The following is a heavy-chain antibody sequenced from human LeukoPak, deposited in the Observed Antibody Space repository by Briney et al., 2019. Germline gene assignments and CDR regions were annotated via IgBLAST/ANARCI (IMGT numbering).Heavy chain of an antibody. CDR1: DDSISDYY. CDR3: AREEIRSWFDP. D-gene: IGHD5-24*01. J-gene: IGHJ5*02. Sequence: SETLSLTCTVSDDSISDYYRGWIRQPPGKGLEWIGYIYHSGSTYYNPSLKSRVTISVDTSKNQFSLKLSSVTAADTAVYYCAREEIRSWFDPWGQGTLVTVSS. V-gene: IGHV4-59*01. CDR2: IYHSGST.